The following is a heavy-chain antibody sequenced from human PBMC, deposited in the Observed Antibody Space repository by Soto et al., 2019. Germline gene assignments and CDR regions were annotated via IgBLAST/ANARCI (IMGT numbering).Heavy chain of an antibody. CDR1: GYGFTNYW. Sequence: GESLKISCKGSGYGFTNYWIGWVRQMPGKGLEWMGIIYPDDSDTRYSPSFQGQVTISADKAISTAYLQWSSLKASDTAMYYCARQLYYYDSSGPLDYWGQGTLVTVSS. CDR2: IYPDDSDT. D-gene: IGHD3-22*01. J-gene: IGHJ4*02. V-gene: IGHV5-51*01. CDR3: ARQLYYYDSSGPLDY.